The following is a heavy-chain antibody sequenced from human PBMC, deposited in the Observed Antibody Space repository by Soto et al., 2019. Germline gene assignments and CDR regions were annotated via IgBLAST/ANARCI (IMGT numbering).Heavy chain of an antibody. D-gene: IGHD3-10*01. CDR2: IYYSGST. CDR1: GGSISSYY. CDR3: ASRGFRGSGSYYNYYYMDV. V-gene: IGHV4-59*08. J-gene: IGHJ6*03. Sequence: SETLSLTCTVSGGSISSYYWSWIRQPPGKGLEWIGYIYYSGSTNYNPSLKSRVTISVDTSKNQFSLKLSSVTAADTAVYYCASRGFRGSGSYYNYYYMDVWGKGTTVTVSS.